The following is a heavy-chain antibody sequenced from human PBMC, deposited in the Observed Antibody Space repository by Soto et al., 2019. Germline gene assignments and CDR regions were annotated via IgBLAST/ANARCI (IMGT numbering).Heavy chain of an antibody. CDR3: ARGRGLLLWFGEFPLGY. CDR1: GGSFSDFY. D-gene: IGHD3-10*01. V-gene: IGHV4-34*01. Sequence: SETLSLTCAVYGGSFSDFYGTWIRQLPGKGLEWIGEINHSGSTNYNPSLKSRVAISVDTSKNQFSLKLSSVTAADTAVYYCARGRGLLLWFGEFPLGYWGQGTLVTVSS. CDR2: INHSGST. J-gene: IGHJ4*02.